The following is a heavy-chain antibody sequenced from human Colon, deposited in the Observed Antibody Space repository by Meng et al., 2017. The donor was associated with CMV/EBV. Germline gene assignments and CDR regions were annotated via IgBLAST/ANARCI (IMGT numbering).Heavy chain of an antibody. CDR2: INEDGIDL. V-gene: IGHV3-7*01. CDR3: ARDMGIYTNYVYY. CDR1: GFTFSAHW. Sequence: GESLKISCTASGFTFSAHWMNWVRQGPGKGLEWVANINEDGIDLSYVDSVKGRFTISRDNAKNSLNLQMNSLRAEATAVYYCARDMGIYTNYVYYWGQGALVTVSS. D-gene: IGHD4-11*01. J-gene: IGHJ4*02.